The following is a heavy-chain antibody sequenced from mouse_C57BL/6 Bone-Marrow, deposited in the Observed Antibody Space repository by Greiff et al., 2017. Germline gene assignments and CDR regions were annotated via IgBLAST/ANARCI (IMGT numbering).Heavy chain of an antibody. CDR2: IDPENGDT. Sequence: VQLKESGAELVRPGASVKLSRTASGFNIKDDYMHWVKQRPEQGLEWIGWIDPENGDTEYASKFQGKATITADTSSNTAYLQLSSLTSEDTAVYYCTTGTVVATEYFDVWGTGTTVTVSS. CDR3: TTGTVVATEYFDV. CDR1: GFNIKDDY. J-gene: IGHJ1*03. D-gene: IGHD1-1*01. V-gene: IGHV14-4*01.